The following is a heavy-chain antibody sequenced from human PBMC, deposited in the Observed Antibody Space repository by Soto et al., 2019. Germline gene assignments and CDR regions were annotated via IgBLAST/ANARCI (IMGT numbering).Heavy chain of an antibody. CDR2: ISASSGDT. V-gene: IGHV1-18*01. CDR3: ARAFCSSTSCYLDY. J-gene: IGHJ4*02. Sequence: QVQLLQSGPEVKEPGASMKVFCKTSGYTFTRYGISWVRQAPGHGLEWMGWISASSGDTDYLQKLQGRFTMTTETPTSTAYIELRRIRSDDTAVYYCARAFCSSTSCYLDYGGQGTLVTVSS. D-gene: IGHD2-2*01. CDR1: GYTFTRYG.